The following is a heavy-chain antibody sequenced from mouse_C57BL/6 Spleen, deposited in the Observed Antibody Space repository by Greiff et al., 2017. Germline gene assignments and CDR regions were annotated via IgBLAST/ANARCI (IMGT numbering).Heavy chain of an antibody. D-gene: IGHD1-1*01. V-gene: IGHV1-54*01. CDR3: ASRNDYGSSYENYYAMDY. CDR2: INPGSGGT. CDR1: GYAFTNYL. Sequence: VQLQQSGAELVRPGTSVKVSCKASGYAFTNYLIEWVKQRPGQGLEWIGGINPGSGGTNYNGKFKGKATLTADKSSSTAYMPVSSLTSEHSAVYFGASRNDYGSSYENYYAMDYWGQGTSVTVSS. J-gene: IGHJ4*01.